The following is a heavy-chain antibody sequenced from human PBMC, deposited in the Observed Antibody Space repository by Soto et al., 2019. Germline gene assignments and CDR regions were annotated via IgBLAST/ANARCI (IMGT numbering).Heavy chain of an antibody. CDR3: TRGSCCGGSCYFDY. D-gene: IGHD2-15*01. CDR1: GFTFSGSA. Sequence: EVQLVESGGGLVQPGGSLKLSCAASGFTFSGSAMHWVRQASGKGLEWVGRIRSKANSYATAYAASVTGRFTISRDDSKSTAYLQMNSLKTEDTAVYYCTRGSCCGGSCYFDYWGQGTLVTVSS. CDR2: IRSKANSYAT. V-gene: IGHV3-73*02. J-gene: IGHJ4*02.